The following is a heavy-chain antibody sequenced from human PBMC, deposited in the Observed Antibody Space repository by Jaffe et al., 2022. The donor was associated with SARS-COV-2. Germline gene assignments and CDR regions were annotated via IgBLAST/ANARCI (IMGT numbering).Heavy chain of an antibody. Sequence: QVQLVQSGAEVKKPGSSVKVSCKASGGTFSSYAISWVRQAPGQGLEWMGGIIPIFGTANYAQKFQGRVTITADESTSTAYMELSSLRSEDTAVYYCARDGNSGYDLGGTGERLSRLGPAFDIWGQGTMVTVSS. J-gene: IGHJ3*02. CDR1: GGTFSSYA. CDR2: IIPIFGTA. V-gene: IGHV1-69*01. CDR3: ARDGNSGYDLGGTGERLSRLGPAFDI. D-gene: IGHD5-12*01.